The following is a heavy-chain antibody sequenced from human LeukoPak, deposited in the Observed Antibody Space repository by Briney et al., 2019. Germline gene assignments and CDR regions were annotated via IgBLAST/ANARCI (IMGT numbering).Heavy chain of an antibody. Sequence: GASVKVSCKASGGTFSSYAISWVRQAPGQGLEWMGGIIPIFGTANYAQKFQGRVTITADKSTSTAYMELSSLRSEDTAVHYCARWGNSYCTNGVCYTGGPVAGLSYFDYWGQGTLVTVSS. D-gene: IGHD2-8*01. CDR2: IIPIFGTA. CDR1: GGTFSSYA. CDR3: ARWGNSYCTNGVCYTGGPVAGLSYFDY. V-gene: IGHV1-69*06. J-gene: IGHJ4*02.